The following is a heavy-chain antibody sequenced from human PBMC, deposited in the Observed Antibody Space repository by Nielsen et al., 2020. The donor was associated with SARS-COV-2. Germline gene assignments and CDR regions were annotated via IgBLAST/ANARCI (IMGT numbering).Heavy chain of an antibody. CDR3: ARNQLPTYYYYMDV. D-gene: IGHD2-2*01. Sequence: GESLKISCAASGFTFSSYAMHWVRQAPGKGLEWVAVISYDGSNKYYADSVKGRFTISRDNSKNSLYLQMNSLRAEDTALYHCARNQLPTYYYYMDVWGKGTTVTVSS. CDR2: ISYDGSNK. J-gene: IGHJ6*03. V-gene: IGHV3-30-3*01. CDR1: GFTFSSYA.